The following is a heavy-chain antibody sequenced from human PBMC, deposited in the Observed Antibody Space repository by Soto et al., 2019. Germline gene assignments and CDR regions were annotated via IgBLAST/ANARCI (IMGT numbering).Heavy chain of an antibody. Sequence: SVKVSCKASGGTFSSYAISWVRQAPGQGLEWMGGIIPIFGTANYAQKFQGRVTITADEYTSTAYMELSSLRSEDTAAYYCARARPGIAAAGGYNWFDPWGQGTLVTVSS. J-gene: IGHJ5*02. CDR1: GGTFSSYA. CDR2: IIPIFGTA. CDR3: ARARPGIAAAGGYNWFDP. D-gene: IGHD6-13*01. V-gene: IGHV1-69*13.